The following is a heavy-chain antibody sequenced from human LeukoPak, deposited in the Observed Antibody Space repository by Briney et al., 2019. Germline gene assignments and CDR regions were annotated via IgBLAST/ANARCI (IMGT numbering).Heavy chain of an antibody. J-gene: IGHJ4*02. CDR1: GFTFSDFA. D-gene: IGHD2-21*01. CDR2: ITGNGDNA. V-gene: IGHV3-23*01. CDR3: AKGGAAYSYDY. Sequence: PGGSLRLSCAASGFTFSDFALRWVRQAPGKGLEWVSGITGNGDNAFCADSVKGRFTTSRDNSKNTLFLQMNSLRAEDTAVYYCAKGGAAYSYDYWGQGTLVIVSS.